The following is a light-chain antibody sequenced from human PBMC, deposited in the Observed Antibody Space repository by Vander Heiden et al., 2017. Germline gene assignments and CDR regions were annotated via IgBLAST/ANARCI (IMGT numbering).Light chain of an antibody. J-gene: IGLJ3*02. Sequence: QSVLTQPPSVAGAPGPRVTISCTGSSPNIGAGYDVHWYQQLPGTAPKLLSYGNSNRPSGVPDRFAGSKSGTSASLDITGLQAEDEAEYYCQSYDSSLSGGGFGGGTKLT. V-gene: IGLV1-40*01. CDR1: SPNIGAGYD. CDR2: GNS. CDR3: QSYDSSLSGGG.